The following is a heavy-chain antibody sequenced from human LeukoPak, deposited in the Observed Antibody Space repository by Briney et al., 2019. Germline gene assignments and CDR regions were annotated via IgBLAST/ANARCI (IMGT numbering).Heavy chain of an antibody. Sequence: GGSLRLSCAASGFTFSSYAMGWVRQASGKGLEWVGRIRDKGYGHATAYAASVKGRFALSRDDSKNTAYLQMNSLKTEDTALYYCTTPNEGNWFDPWGQGTLVTVSS. V-gene: IGHV3-73*01. CDR1: GFTFSSYA. D-gene: IGHD2-8*01. CDR3: TTPNEGNWFDP. CDR2: IRDKGYGHAT. J-gene: IGHJ5*02.